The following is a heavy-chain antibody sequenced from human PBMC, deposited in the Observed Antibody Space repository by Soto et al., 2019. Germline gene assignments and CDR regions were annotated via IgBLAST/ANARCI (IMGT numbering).Heavy chain of an antibody. CDR2: ITGSGDNT. Sequence: GGSLRLSCAASGFTFSTYALSWVRQAPGKGLEWVSSITGSGDNTYYADSVKGRFTISRDNSKNTLYLQMNSLRAEDTAVYYCAKDTRITKRVTTSYYGMDVWAQGTTVTVSS. CDR3: AKDTRITKRVTTSYYGMDV. V-gene: IGHV3-23*01. D-gene: IGHD4-17*01. J-gene: IGHJ6*02. CDR1: GFTFSTYA.